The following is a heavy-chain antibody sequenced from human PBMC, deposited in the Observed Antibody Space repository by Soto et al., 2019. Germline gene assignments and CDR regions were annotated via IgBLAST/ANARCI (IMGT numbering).Heavy chain of an antibody. Sequence: GASVKVSCKASDYTFTSYGISWVRQAPGQGLEWMGWISAYNGNTNYAQKLQGRVTMTTDTSTSTAYMELRSLRSDDTAVYYCARDRGYSSGWNYYGMDVWGQGTTVTVSS. J-gene: IGHJ6*02. CDR3: ARDRGYSSGWNYYGMDV. CDR2: ISAYNGNT. V-gene: IGHV1-18*01. CDR1: DYTFTSYG. D-gene: IGHD6-19*01.